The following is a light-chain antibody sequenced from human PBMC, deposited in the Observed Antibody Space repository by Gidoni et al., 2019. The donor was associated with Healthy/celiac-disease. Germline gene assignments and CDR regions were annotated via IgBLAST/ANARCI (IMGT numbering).Light chain of an antibody. CDR1: QSISSW. CDR2: KAS. CDR3: QQYNSYSET. V-gene: IGKV1-5*03. J-gene: IGKJ4*01. Sequence: DIQMTQSPSTLSASVGDSVTITCRASQSISSWLAWYQQKPGKAPKLLIYKASSLESGVPSRFSGSGSGTEFTLTISSLQPDDFATYYCQQYNSYSETFGGGTKVEIK.